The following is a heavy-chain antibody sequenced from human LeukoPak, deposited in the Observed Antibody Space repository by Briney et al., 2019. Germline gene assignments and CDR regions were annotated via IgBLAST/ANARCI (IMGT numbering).Heavy chain of an antibody. CDR1: GFTFSDYG. CDR3: ARNKVRYYTSEWSGLVDT. CDR2: IPNGGSNT. J-gene: IGHJ5*02. Sequence: GGSLRLSCAASGFTFSDYGMNWVRPTPGKGLEWLAFIPNGGSNTYYADSVKGRFTISRDNAKNTPYLQLSSLRGDDTAIFFCARNKVRYYTSEWSGLVDTWGQGTLVTVSS. V-gene: IGHV3-30*02. D-gene: IGHD3-3*01.